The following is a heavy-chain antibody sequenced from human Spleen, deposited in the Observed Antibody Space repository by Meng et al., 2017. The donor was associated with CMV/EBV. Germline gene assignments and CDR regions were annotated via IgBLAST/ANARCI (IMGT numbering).Heavy chain of an antibody. V-gene: IGHV3-11*04. CDR3: ARDLAARSVIFYFDY. Sequence: SGFTFNDYYMDWIRQAPGKRLEGVAFISSRSLTTYYSDSVKGRFTVSRDNAKNLLNLEMNSLTAEDTAVYYCARDLAARSVIFYFDYWGHGTLVTVSS. D-gene: IGHD3-16*02. J-gene: IGHJ4*01. CDR1: GFTFNDYY. CDR2: ISSRSLTT.